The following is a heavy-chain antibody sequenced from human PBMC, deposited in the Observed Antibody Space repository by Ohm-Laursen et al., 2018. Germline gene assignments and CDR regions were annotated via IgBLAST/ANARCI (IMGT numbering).Heavy chain of an antibody. V-gene: IGHV3-9*01. J-gene: IGHJ6*02. CDR3: AKDLHGAFYYYGTDV. Sequence: SLRLSCAASGFTFSSYAMSWVRQAPGKGLEWVSAISWNSDTTAYADSVKGRFTISRDNAKSSLFLQMNSLRPEDTALYYCAKDLHGAFYYYGTDVWGRGTTVTVSS. CDR2: ISWNSDTT. CDR1: GFTFSSYA. D-gene: IGHD4/OR15-4a*01.